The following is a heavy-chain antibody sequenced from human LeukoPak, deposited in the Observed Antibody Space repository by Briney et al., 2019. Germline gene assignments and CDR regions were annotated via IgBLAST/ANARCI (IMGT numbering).Heavy chain of an antibody. CDR2: ISDSGGRT. CDR3: DAADF. V-gene: IGHV3-23*01. D-gene: IGHD6-13*01. Sequence: GGSLRLSCAASGFSFASFAMGWVRQPPGKGLEWVSTISDSGGRTHYADSVQGRFTISRDNSKNTLYLQINNLRAEDTAIYYCDAADFWGQGTLVTVS. J-gene: IGHJ4*02. CDR1: GFSFASFA.